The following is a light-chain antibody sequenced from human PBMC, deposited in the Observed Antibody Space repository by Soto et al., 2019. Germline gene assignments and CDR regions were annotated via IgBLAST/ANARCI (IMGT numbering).Light chain of an antibody. J-gene: IGLJ1*01. Sequence: QSVLTQPPSASGTPGQRVTISCSGSSSNIGSSSVNWYQQLPGTAPKLLIHNNNQWPSGVPDRFSGSKSGTSASLAISGLQSEDEADYYCAAWDVSLNGLYVFGTGTKLTVL. CDR1: SSNIGSSS. CDR2: NNN. V-gene: IGLV1-44*01. CDR3: AAWDVSLNGLYV.